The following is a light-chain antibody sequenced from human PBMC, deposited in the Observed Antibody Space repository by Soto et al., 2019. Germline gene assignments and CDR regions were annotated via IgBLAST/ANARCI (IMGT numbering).Light chain of an antibody. CDR3: QSFDSSLSAHVV. CDR2: G. CDR1: SSNIGAGYD. V-gene: IGLV1-40*01. J-gene: IGLJ2*01. Sequence: QSVLTQPPSVSGGPGQRVTISCTGTSSNIGAGYDVHWYQQLPGTAPKLLSYGDRFSGSKSGTSAYLAITGLKAEDEADYFCQSFDSSLSAHVVFGGGTKLTVL.